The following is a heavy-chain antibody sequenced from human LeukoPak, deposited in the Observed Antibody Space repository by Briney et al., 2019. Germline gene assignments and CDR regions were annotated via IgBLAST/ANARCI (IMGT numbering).Heavy chain of an antibody. CDR1: GFTFSDYW. Sequence: PGGSLRLSCAASGFTFSDYWMSWVRQAPGKGLEWVANIQQDGSEKYYVDSVKGRFTISRDNAKKSLFLQVSSLRGEDTAVYYCARDRGFSYGMDFWGQGTLVTVSS. CDR3: ARDRGFSYGMDF. D-gene: IGHD5-18*01. V-gene: IGHV3-7*04. J-gene: IGHJ4*02. CDR2: IQQDGSEK.